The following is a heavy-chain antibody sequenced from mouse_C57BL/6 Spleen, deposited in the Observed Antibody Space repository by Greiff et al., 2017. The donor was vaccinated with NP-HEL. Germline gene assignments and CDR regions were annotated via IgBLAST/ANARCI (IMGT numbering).Heavy chain of an antibody. CDR2: IRLKSDNYAT. V-gene: IGHV6-3*01. J-gene: IGHJ4*01. D-gene: IGHD1-3*01. CDR1: GFTFSNYW. CDR3: TGYIRYAMDY. Sequence: DVKLVESGGGLVQPGGSMKLSCVASGFTFSNYWMNWVRQSPETGLAWVAQIRLKSDNYATHYAESVKGRFTISRDDSKSSVYLQMNNLRAEDTGSYYCTGYIRYAMDYWGQGTSVTVSS.